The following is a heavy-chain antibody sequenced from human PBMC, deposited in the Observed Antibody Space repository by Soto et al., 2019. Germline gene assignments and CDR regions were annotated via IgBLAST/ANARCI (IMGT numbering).Heavy chain of an antibody. V-gene: IGHV3-33*01. D-gene: IGHD6-19*01. CDR3: ARSSGWGHWYFDL. CDR2: IWYDGSNK. Sequence: QVQLVESGGGVVQPGRSLRLSCAASGFTFSSYGMHWVRHAPGKGLEWVAVIWYDGSNKYYADSVKGRFTISTDNSKNTLYLQMNSLRAEDTAVYYCARSSGWGHWYFDLWGRGTLVTVSS. J-gene: IGHJ2*01. CDR1: GFTFSSYG.